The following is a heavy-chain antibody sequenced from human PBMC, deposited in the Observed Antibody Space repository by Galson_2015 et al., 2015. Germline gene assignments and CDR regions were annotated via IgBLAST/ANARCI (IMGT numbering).Heavy chain of an antibody. CDR3: ARVRDYYDSSGSLYYFDY. J-gene: IGHJ4*02. V-gene: IGHV3-11*06. CDR2: ISSSSSYT. Sequence: SLRLSCAASGFTFSDYYMSWIRQAPGKGLEWASYISSSSSYTNYADSVKGRFTISRDNAKNSLYLQMNSLRAEDTAVYYCARVRDYYDSSGSLYYFDYWGQGTLVTVSS. D-gene: IGHD3-22*01. CDR1: GFTFSDYY.